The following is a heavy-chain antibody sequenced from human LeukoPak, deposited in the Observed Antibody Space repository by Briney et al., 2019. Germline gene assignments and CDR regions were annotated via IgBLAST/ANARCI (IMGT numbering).Heavy chain of an antibody. CDR1: GFTFSSYA. J-gene: IGHJ6*02. CDR3: AKESVEHDYVWGSYRPYYYGMDV. Sequence: PGGSLRLSCAASGFTFSSYAMSWVRQAPGKGLEWVSAISGSGGSTYYADSVKGRFTISRDNSKNTLYLQMNSLRAEDTAVYYCAKESVEHDYVWGSYRPYYYGMDVWGQGTTVTVSS. D-gene: IGHD3-16*02. CDR2: ISGSGGST. V-gene: IGHV3-23*01.